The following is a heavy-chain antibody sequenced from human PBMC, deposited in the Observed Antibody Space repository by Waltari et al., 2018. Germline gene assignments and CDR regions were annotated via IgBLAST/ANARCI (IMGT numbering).Heavy chain of an antibody. CDR1: GFTINNNN. V-gene: IGHV3-53*01. D-gene: IGHD5-12*01. J-gene: IGHJ4*02. CDR3: ARAGLGSPLQWLQLLDS. CDR2: IYAGSGGT. Sequence: EVQLVESGGGLIQPGGSLRLSCAASGFTINNNNMSWVRQAPGKGLEWVSVIYAGSGGTFYAESVKGRFTVSRDNSKNTLYLDPNSLTAEDTAVYYCARAGLGSPLQWLQLLDSWGRGTLVTVSS.